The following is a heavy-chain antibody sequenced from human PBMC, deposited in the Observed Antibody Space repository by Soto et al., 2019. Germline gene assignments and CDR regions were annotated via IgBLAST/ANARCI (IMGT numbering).Heavy chain of an antibody. Sequence: ESGGGLVQPGGSLRLSCAASGFTFSSYWMSWVRQAPGKGLEWVANIKQDGSEKYYVDSVKGRFTISRDNAKNSLYLQMNSLRAEDTAVYYCAREGYSSSWYLGGDFDYWGQGTLVTVSS. D-gene: IGHD6-13*01. V-gene: IGHV3-7*01. CDR2: IKQDGSEK. CDR3: AREGYSSSWYLGGDFDY. J-gene: IGHJ4*02. CDR1: GFTFSSYW.